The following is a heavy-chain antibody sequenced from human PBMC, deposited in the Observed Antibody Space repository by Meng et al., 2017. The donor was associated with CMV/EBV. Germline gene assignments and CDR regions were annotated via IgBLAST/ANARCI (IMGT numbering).Heavy chain of an antibody. D-gene: IGHD6-13*01. CDR1: GFTFSRYS. V-gene: IGHV3-21*01. CDR2: ISSSSSYI. CDR3: ARDRAAPGWFDP. J-gene: IGHJ5*02. Sequence: GESLKISCAASGFTFSRYSMNWVRQAPGKGLEWVSSISSSSSYIYHADSVKGRFTISRDNAKNSLYLQMNSLRAEDTAVYYCARDRAAPGWFDPWGQGTLVTVSS.